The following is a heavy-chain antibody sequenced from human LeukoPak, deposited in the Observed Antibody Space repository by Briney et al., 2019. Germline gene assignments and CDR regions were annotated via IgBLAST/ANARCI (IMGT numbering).Heavy chain of an antibody. CDR1: GFTVSSNY. CDR2: IYSGGAT. D-gene: IGHD3-9*01. J-gene: IGHJ3*02. CDR3: VRDLDSRFDI. Sequence: PGGSLRLSCAASGFTVSSNYMSWVRQAPGRGLEWVSLIYSGGATFYAESVRGRFTISRDNSKNTLYLQMNSLRAEDTAVYYCVRDLDSRFDIWGQGTMVTVSS. V-gene: IGHV3-53*01.